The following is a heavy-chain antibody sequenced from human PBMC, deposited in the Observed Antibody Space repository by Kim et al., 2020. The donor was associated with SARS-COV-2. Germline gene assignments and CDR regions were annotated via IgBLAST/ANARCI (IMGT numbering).Heavy chain of an antibody. CDR2: INEDGSER. V-gene: IGHV3-7*03. J-gene: IGHJ5*02. CDR3: AREPSAESA. CDR1: GFTIGAEW. Sequence: GGSLRLSCAASGFTIGAEWMSWVRQAPGKGPEWVANINEDGSERNYVDSVKGRFSISRDNAKNSLSLQMNSLRAEATAVYYCAREPSAESAWGQGTLVTV.